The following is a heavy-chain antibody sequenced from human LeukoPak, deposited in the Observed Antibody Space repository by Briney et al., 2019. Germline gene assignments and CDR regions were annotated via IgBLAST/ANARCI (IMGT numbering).Heavy chain of an antibody. CDR2: IYPGDADT. CDR3: ARLGLMRYCSGDNCHPDY. Sequence: GESLKISCKGSGYSFATYFIGWVRQVPGKGLDWMGMIYPGDADTRYSPSFQGQVTISADKSISTAYLQWSSLKASDTAIYFCARLGLMRYCSGDNCHPDYWGQGTQVTVSS. D-gene: IGHD2-15*01. V-gene: IGHV5-51*01. CDR1: GYSFATYF. J-gene: IGHJ4*02.